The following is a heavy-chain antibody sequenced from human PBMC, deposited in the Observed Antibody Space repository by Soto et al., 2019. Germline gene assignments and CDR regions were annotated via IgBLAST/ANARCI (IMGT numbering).Heavy chain of an antibody. CDR3: ARDGTHDYIWGSYRYTSYFDY. Sequence: EVQLVESGGGLVKPGGSLRLSCAASGFTFSSYSMNWVRQAPGKGLEWVSSISSSSSYIYYADSVKGRFTISRDNAKNSLYLQMNSLRAEDTAVYYCARDGTHDYIWGSYRYTSYFDYWGQGTLVTVSS. J-gene: IGHJ4*02. V-gene: IGHV3-21*01. CDR2: ISSSSSYI. CDR1: GFTFSSYS. D-gene: IGHD3-16*02.